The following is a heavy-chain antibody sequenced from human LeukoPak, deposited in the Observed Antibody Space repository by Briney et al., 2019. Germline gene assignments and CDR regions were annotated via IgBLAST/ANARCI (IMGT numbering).Heavy chain of an antibody. Sequence: PGGSLRLSCAASGFTFSSYGMHWVRQAPGKGLEWVAVISYDGSNKYYADSVKGRFTISRDNSKNTLYLQMNSLRAEDTAVYYCAKCGPSGVAGSPYYYYMDVWGKGTTVTVSS. CDR3: AKCGPSGVAGSPYYYYMDV. V-gene: IGHV3-30*18. CDR1: GFTFSSYG. J-gene: IGHJ6*03. CDR2: ISYDGSNK. D-gene: IGHD2-8*01.